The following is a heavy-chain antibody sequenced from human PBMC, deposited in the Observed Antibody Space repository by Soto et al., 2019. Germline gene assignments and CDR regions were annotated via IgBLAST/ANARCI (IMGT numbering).Heavy chain of an antibody. CDR3: AAGGALPLYY. CDR1: GGSISCGGYS. D-gene: IGHD1-26*01. J-gene: IGHJ4*02. V-gene: IGHV4-30-2*01. CDR2: IYHSGST. Sequence: SETLSLTCAVSGGSISCGGYSWSWIRQPPGKGLEWIGYIYHSGSTYYNPSLKSRVTISVDRSKNQFSLKLSSVTAADTAVYCWAAGGALPLYYWGQGTLVTVSS.